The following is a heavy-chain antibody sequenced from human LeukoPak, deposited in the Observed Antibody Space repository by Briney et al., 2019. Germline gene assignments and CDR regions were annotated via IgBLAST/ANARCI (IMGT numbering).Heavy chain of an antibody. CDR3: ASLLYSSGWSSIGD. J-gene: IGHJ4*02. D-gene: IGHD6-19*01. Sequence: SETLFLTCTVSGGSISSSSYYWGWIRQPPGKGLEWIGSIYYSGSTYYNPSLKSRVTISVDTSKNQFSLKLSSVTAADTAVYYCASLLYSSGWSSIGDWGQGTLVTVSS. CDR2: IYYSGST. V-gene: IGHV4-39*01. CDR1: GGSISSSSYY.